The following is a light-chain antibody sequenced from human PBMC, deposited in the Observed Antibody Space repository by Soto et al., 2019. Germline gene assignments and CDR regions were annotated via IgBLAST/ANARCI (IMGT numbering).Light chain of an antibody. V-gene: IGLV2-14*01. CDR2: EVS. Sequence: LTQPASVSGSPGQSITISCTGTSSDVGGYNYVSWYQQHPGKAPKLMIYEVSNRPSGVSNRFSGSKSGNTASLTISGLQAEDEADYYCSSYTSSSTLVVFGGGTQVTVL. J-gene: IGLJ2*01. CDR1: SSDVGGYNY. CDR3: SSYTSSSTLVV.